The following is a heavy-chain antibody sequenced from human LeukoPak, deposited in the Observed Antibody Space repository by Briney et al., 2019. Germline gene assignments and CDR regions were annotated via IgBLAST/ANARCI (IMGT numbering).Heavy chain of an antibody. V-gene: IGHV4-59*01. CDR2: IYYSGST. J-gene: IGHJ2*01. CDR1: GGSISSYY. D-gene: IGHD3-22*01. CDR3: ARGNDDSSGYPGNWYFDL. Sequence: PSETLSLTCTVSGGSISSYYWSWIRQPPGKGLEWIGYIYYSGSTNYNPSLKSRVTISVDTSKNQFSLKLSSVTAADTAVYYCARGNDDSSGYPGNWYFDLWGRGTLVTVSS.